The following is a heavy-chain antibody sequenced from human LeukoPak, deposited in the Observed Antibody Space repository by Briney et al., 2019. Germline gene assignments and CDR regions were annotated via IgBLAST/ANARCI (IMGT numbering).Heavy chain of an antibody. J-gene: IGHJ4*02. D-gene: IGHD3-3*01. V-gene: IGHV4-59*01. CDR1: GGSISSYY. CDR2: IYYSGST. Sequence: PSEILSLTCTVSGGSISSYYWSWIRQPPGKGLEWIGYIYYSGSTNYNPSLKSRVAISVDTSKNQFSLKLSSVTAADTAVYYCARGVKLYDFWSGYPAHPHFDYWGQGTLVTVSS. CDR3: ARGVKLYDFWSGYPAHPHFDY.